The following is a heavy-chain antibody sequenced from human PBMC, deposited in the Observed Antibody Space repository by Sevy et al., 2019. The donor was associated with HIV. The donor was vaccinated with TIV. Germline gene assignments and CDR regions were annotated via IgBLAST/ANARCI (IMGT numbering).Heavy chain of an antibody. V-gene: IGHV5-51*01. J-gene: IGHJ4*02. Sequence: GESLKISCKGSGYSFTSYWIGWVRQMPGKGLEWMGIIYPGDPDTRYSPSFQGQVTISADKSISTAYLQWSSLKASDTAMYYCARRKYCSSTSCYTPFDYWGQGTLVTVSS. CDR1: GYSFTSYW. CDR2: IYPGDPDT. D-gene: IGHD2-2*02. CDR3: ARRKYCSSTSCYTPFDY.